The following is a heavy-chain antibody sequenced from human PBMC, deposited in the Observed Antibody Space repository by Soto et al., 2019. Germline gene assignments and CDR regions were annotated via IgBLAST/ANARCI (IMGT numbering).Heavy chain of an antibody. CDR3: ARAVTPSAFDI. V-gene: IGHV4-30-2*01. CDR1: GGSISSGGYS. J-gene: IGHJ3*02. CDR2: IYHSGST. Sequence: QLQLQESGSGLVKPSQTLSLTCAVSGGSISSGGYSWSWIRQPPGKGLEWIGYIYHSGSTYYNPSLKSXXTXSAXRSKNQFSLKLSSVTAADTAVYYCARAVTPSAFDIWGQGTMVTVSS.